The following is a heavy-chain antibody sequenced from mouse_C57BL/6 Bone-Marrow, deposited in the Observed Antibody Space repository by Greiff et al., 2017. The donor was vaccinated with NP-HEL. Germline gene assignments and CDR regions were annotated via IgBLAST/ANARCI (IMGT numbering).Heavy chain of an antibody. J-gene: IGHJ3*01. Sequence: QVQLKESGPGLVAPSQSLSITCTVSGFSLTSYAISWVRQPPGKGLEWLGVIWTGGGTNYNSALKSRLSIIKDNSKSQVFLKMNSLQTDDEARDCCARPSDGYYSFAYWGQGTLVTVSA. CDR1: GFSLTSYA. CDR2: IWTGGGT. CDR3: ARPSDGYYSFAY. D-gene: IGHD2-3*01. V-gene: IGHV2-9-1*01.